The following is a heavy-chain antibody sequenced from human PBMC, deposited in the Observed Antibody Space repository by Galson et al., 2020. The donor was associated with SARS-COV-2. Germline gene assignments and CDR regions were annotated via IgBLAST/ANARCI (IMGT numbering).Heavy chain of an antibody. D-gene: IGHD3-16*01. Sequence: GGSLRLSCAASGFTFSTYAMSWVRQAPGKGLEWVSGISGSGDGTYYADSVEGRFTISRDNSKKTLYLQMNSLRAEDTAVYFCAKDQPRVITERWGAFDVWGQGTVVTVSS. J-gene: IGHJ3*01. CDR2: ISGSGDGT. V-gene: IGHV3-23*01. CDR1: GFTFSTYA. CDR3: AKDQPRVITERWGAFDV.